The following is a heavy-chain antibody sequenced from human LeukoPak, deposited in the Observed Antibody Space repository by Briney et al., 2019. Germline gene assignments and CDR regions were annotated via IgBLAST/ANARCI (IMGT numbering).Heavy chain of an antibody. J-gene: IGHJ4*02. CDR3: ARGGGIYYDSSGYPSWDY. V-gene: IGHV4-30-4*01. D-gene: IGHD3-22*01. CDR2: TYYSGST. Sequence: SETLSLTCTVSGGSISSGDYYWSWIRQPPGKGREWIGYTYYSGSTYYNPSLKSRVTISVDTSKNQFSLKLSSVTAADTAVYYCARGGGIYYDSSGYPSWDYWGRGTLVTVSS. CDR1: GGSISSGDYY.